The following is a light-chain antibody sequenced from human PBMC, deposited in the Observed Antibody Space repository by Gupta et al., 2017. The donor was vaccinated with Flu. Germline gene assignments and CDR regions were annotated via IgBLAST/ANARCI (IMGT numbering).Light chain of an antibody. J-gene: IGLJ2*01. V-gene: IGLV2-23*01. CDR2: EDN. CDR3: YSHADNVNGG. Sequence: CTTSSSGGGRYNFVQWYQQHSGRAPNLVIYEDNRRPSGVSNRFSGSKYSNTNSPTLSVPQTEDEDDDDYYSHADNVNGGFGGGTKLTVL. CDR1: SSGGGRYNF.